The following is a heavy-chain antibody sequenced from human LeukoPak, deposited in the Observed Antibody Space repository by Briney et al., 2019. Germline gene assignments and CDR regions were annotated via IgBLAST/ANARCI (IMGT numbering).Heavy chain of an antibody. V-gene: IGHV4-39*01. J-gene: IGHJ3*02. D-gene: IGHD3-22*01. CDR2: IYYSGST. CDR3: ASAATLKNSSGYYPDAFDI. Sequence: SETLSLTCTVSGGSISSSSYYWGWIRQPPVKGLEWIGSIYYSGSTYYNPSLKSRVTISVDTSKNQFSLKLSSVTAADTAVYYCASAATLKNSSGYYPDAFDIWGQGTMVTVSS. CDR1: GGSISSSSYY.